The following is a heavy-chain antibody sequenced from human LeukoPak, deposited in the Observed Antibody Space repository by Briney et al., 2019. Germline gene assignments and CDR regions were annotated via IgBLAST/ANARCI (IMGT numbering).Heavy chain of an antibody. CDR3: ARVPQPYYDILTGYYWVVDY. V-gene: IGHV1-18*01. D-gene: IGHD3-9*01. Sequence: ASVTVSCKASGYTFTSYGISWVRQAPGQGLEWMGWISAYNGNTNYAQKLQGRVTMTTDTSTSTAYMELRSLRSDDTAVYYCARVPQPYYDILTGYYWVVDYWGQGTLVTVSS. CDR2: ISAYNGNT. J-gene: IGHJ4*02. CDR1: GYTFTSYG.